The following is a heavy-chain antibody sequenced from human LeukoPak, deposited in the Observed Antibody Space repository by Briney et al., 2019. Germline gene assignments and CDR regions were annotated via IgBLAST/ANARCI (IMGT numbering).Heavy chain of an antibody. Sequence: GGSLRLSCATSGFTLSIYGMHWVGQAPGKRLEWVAFIRYDGTSQYYTDSVKGRFTISRDNSMNTMYLQMNSLRVEDTAVYYCAKVGFGWYQIDYWGQGTLLTVSS. CDR3: AKVGFGWYQIDY. D-gene: IGHD6-19*01. CDR2: IRYDGTSQ. J-gene: IGHJ4*02. CDR1: GFTLSIYG. V-gene: IGHV3-30*02.